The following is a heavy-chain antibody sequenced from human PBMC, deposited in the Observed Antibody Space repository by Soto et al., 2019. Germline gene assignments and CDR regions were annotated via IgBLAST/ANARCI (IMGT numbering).Heavy chain of an antibody. D-gene: IGHD4-17*01. J-gene: IGHJ4*02. CDR1: GGSFSGYY. V-gene: IGHV4-34*01. CDR3: ARDYGDKFDY. Sequence: SETLSLTCAVYGGSFSGYYWSWIRQPPGKGLEWIGEINHSGSTNYNPSLKSRATISVDTSKNQFSLKLSSVTAADTAVYYCARDYGDKFDYWGQGTLVTVSS. CDR2: INHSGST.